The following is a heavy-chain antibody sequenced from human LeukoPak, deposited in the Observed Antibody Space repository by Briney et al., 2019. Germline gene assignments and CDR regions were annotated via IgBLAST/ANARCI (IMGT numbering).Heavy chain of an antibody. J-gene: IGHJ3*02. CDR3: AKDRRVVPAAKDAFDI. Sequence: PGGSLRLSCAASGFTFSSYAMSWVRQAPGKGLEWVSAISGSGGSTYYADSVKGRFTISRDNDKNTLYLQMNSLRAEDTAVYYCAKDRRVVPAAKDAFDIWGQGTMVTVSS. CDR2: ISGSGGST. V-gene: IGHV3-23*01. CDR1: GFTFSSYA. D-gene: IGHD2-2*01.